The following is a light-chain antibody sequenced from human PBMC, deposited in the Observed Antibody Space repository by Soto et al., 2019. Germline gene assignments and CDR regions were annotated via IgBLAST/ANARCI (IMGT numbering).Light chain of an antibody. CDR2: DAS. CDR3: QQLNTYPMYT. J-gene: IGKJ2*01. CDR1: QVIRSY. Sequence: DLQLTQSPSFLSASVGDRVTITCRANQVIRSYLAWYQQKPGKPPNLLIYDASTLQSGVPSRFSGSGSGTEFTLTINSLQPEDFATYYCQQLNTYPMYTFGQGTKLEIK. V-gene: IGKV1-9*01.